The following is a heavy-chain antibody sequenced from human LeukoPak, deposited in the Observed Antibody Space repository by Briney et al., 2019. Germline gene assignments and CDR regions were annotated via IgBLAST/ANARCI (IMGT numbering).Heavy chain of an antibody. V-gene: IGHV1-18*04. J-gene: IGHJ5*02. CDR1: GYTFTSYG. CDR3: ARAPRSSSWANWFDP. D-gene: IGHD6-13*01. Sequence: GASVKVSCKASGYTFTSYGISWVRQAPGQGLEWMGWISAYNGNTNYAQKLQGRVTMTTDTSTSTAYMELRSLRSDDTAMYYCARAPRSSSWANWFDPWGQGTLVTVSS. CDR2: ISAYNGNT.